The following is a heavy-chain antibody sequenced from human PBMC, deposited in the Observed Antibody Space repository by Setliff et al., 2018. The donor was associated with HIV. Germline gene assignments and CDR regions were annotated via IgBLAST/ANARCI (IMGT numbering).Heavy chain of an antibody. CDR3: ARDNGYYYDSSGYQPHFDS. J-gene: IGHJ4*02. V-gene: IGHV3-21*06. Sequence: GSLRLSCAASGFTFSAYAMTWVRQAPGKGLEWVSATTSNGRTTDYAESVRGRFTISRDNAKNSLYLQMNSLRAEDTAVYYCARDNGYYYDSSGYQPHFDSWGRGTLVTVSS. CDR2: TTSNGRTT. CDR1: GFTFSAYA. D-gene: IGHD3-22*01.